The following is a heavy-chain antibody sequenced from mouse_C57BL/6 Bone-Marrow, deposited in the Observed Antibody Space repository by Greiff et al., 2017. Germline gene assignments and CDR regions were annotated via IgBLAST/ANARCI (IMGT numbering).Heavy chain of an antibody. V-gene: IGHV5-12*01. CDR2: ISNGGGST. Sequence: DVMLVESGGGLVQPGGSLKLSCAASGFTFSDYYMYWVRQTPEKRLEWVAYISNGGGSTYYPDTVKGRFTISRDNAKNTLYLQMSRLKSEDTAMYYCARRWFAYWGQGTLVTVSA. CDR1: GFTFSDYY. CDR3: ARRWFAY. J-gene: IGHJ3*01.